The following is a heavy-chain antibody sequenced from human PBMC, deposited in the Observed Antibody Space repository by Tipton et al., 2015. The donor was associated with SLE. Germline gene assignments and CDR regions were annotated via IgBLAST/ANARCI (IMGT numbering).Heavy chain of an antibody. CDR2: TRNKANGYTT. J-gene: IGHJ3*02. Sequence: SLRLSCAASGFTFSDHHMDWVRQAPGKGLEWVGRTRNKANGYTTKYAASVKGRFTISRDDSKNSVYLQMNSLKTEDTAVYYCPRVGYYDSSGYATGAFDIWGQGTMVTVSS. D-gene: IGHD3-22*01. CDR1: GFTFSDHH. V-gene: IGHV3-72*01. CDR3: PRVGYYDSSGYATGAFDI.